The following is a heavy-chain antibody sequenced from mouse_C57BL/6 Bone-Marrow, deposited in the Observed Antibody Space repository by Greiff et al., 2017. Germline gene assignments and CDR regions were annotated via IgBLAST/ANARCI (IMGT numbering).Heavy chain of an antibody. CDR1: GYTFTSYW. CDR2: ILPGSGST. D-gene: IGHD2-4*01. CDR3: ARLYDYDGFPYYFDY. V-gene: IGHV1-9*01. Sequence: QVHVKQSGAELMKPGASVKLSCKATGYTFTSYWIEWVKQRPGHGLEWICEILPGSGSTNYTEKFKGKATFTADTSSNTAYMQLSSLTTEDSAIYYCARLYDYDGFPYYFDYWGQGTTLTVSS. J-gene: IGHJ2*01.